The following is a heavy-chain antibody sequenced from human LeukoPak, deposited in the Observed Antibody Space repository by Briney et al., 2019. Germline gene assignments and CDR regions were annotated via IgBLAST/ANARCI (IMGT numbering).Heavy chain of an antibody. CDR1: GGTFSSYA. D-gene: IGHD3-22*01. CDR3: ARPNYYDNVFYY. CDR2: IIPIFGTA. V-gene: IGHV1-69*13. Sequence: ASVKVSCKASGGTFSSYAISWVRQAPGQGLEWMGGIIPIFGTANYARKFQGRVTITADESTSTAYMELSSLRSEDTAVYYCARPNYYDNVFYYWGQGTLVTVSS. J-gene: IGHJ4*02.